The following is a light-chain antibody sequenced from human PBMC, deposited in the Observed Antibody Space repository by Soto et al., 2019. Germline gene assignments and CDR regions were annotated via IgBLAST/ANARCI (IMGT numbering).Light chain of an antibody. J-gene: IGKJ5*01. CDR1: QDINIY. CDR2: DAS. CDR3: QQDDILPIT. V-gene: IGKV1-33*01. Sequence: DIQMTQSPSSLFASVGDRVTITCQATQDINIYLNWYQKKPGKAPNLLIYDASNLDIGVPSRFSGSGSGTPFTFTISSLQTDDIGTYYCQQDDILPITFGRGTRLVI.